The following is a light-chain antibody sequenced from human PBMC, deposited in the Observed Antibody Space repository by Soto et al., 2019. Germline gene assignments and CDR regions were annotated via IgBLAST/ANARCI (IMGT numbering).Light chain of an antibody. Sequence: DIQMTQSPSSLSASVGDRSTITCRAIQSISTYLNGYQQKVGKAPKLRIYAASILQRGVPSRFSGSGSGTDFTLTISSLQPEDFATYYCQQSYSTPRTFGQGTKLEIK. CDR3: QQSYSTPRT. V-gene: IGKV1-39*01. CDR2: AAS. CDR1: QSISTY. J-gene: IGKJ2*02.